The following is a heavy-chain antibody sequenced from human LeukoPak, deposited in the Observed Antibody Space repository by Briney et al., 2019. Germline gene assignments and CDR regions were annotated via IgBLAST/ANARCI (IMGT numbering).Heavy chain of an antibody. CDR1: GFTFSSYS. V-gene: IGHV3-21*01. D-gene: IGHD1-26*01. CDR3: ARRELLTDSDFDY. CDR2: ISSSSSYI. J-gene: IGHJ4*02. Sequence: GGSLRLSCAASGFTFSSYSMNWVRQAPGKGLEWVSSISSSSSYIYYADSVKGRLTISRDNAKNSLYLQMNSLRAEDTAVYYCARRELLTDSDFDYWGQGTLVTVSS.